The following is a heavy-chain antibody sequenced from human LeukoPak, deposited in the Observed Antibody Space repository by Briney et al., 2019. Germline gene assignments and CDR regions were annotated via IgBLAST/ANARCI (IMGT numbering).Heavy chain of an antibody. CDR3: ARDLSGGDYYFDY. D-gene: IGHD2-21*02. V-gene: IGHV3-30*01. Sequence: GGSLRLSCAAFGFTFNSYAMHWVRQAPGKGLQWVAVISYDGNNKYYADSVKGRFTISRDNSKNMLYLQMNSLRAEDTAVYYCARDLSGGDYYFDYWGQGTLVTVSS. J-gene: IGHJ4*02. CDR2: ISYDGNNK. CDR1: GFTFNSYA.